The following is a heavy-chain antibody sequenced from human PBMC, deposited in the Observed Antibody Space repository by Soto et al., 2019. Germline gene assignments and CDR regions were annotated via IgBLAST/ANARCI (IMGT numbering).Heavy chain of an antibody. CDR1: GFPFTSHG. CDR2: ISTRSTYI. Sequence: EVQLVESGGGLVKPGGSLRLSCAASGFPFTSHGFNWVRQAPGKGLEWVSSISTRSTYIYYADSVRGRFTFSRDNAKNSLFLQMNSLRVEDTAVYYCARDSEVDFVVVIRPLDYWGQGTLVTVSS. D-gene: IGHD3-22*01. CDR3: ARDSEVDFVVVIRPLDY. J-gene: IGHJ4*02. V-gene: IGHV3-21*02.